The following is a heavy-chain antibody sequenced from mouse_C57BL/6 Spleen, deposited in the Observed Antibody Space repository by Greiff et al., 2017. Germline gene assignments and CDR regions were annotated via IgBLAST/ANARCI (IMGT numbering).Heavy chain of an antibody. CDR1: GYSITSGYY. Sequence: DVKLQESGPGLVKPSQSLSLTCSVTGYSITSGYYWNWIRQFPGNKLEWMGYISYDGSNNYNPSLKNRISITRDTSKNQFFLKLNSVTTEDTATYYCARISTVVDYFDYWGQGTTLTVSS. CDR2: ISYDGSN. D-gene: IGHD1-1*01. J-gene: IGHJ2*01. V-gene: IGHV3-6*01. CDR3: ARISTVVDYFDY.